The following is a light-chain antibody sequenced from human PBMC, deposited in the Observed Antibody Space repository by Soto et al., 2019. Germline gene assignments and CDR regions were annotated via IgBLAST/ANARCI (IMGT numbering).Light chain of an antibody. CDR3: SSYTSNTTLL. Sequence: QSALTQPTSVSGSPGQSITISCTGTSSDVGTYNYVSWYQQHPGKSPKLIIYEVTHRPSGVSNRFSGSKSGNTASLTISGLQTEDEAHYYCSSYTSNTTLLFGGGTQLTVL. V-gene: IGLV2-14*01. CDR1: SSDVGTYNY. CDR2: EVT. J-gene: IGLJ2*01.